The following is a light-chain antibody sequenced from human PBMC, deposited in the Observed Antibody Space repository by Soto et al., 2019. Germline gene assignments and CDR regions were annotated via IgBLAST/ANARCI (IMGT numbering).Light chain of an antibody. J-gene: IGKJ1*01. V-gene: IGKV3-11*02. Sequence: EIVLTQSPATLSAFPGDRVTLSCRASQALNTRLAWYQHKPGQAPRLLIYLTSNRAAGVPSRFSAWGSERDLTLTISDVQPEDFAVYYCHQSQSWPRTFGQGTKVHIK. CDR2: LTS. CDR1: QALNTR. CDR3: HQSQSWPRT.